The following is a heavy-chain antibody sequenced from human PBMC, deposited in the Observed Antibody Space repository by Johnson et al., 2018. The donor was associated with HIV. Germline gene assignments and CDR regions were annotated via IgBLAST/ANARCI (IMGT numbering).Heavy chain of an antibody. V-gene: IGHV3-9*01. CDR2: ISWNSGSI. D-gene: IGHD6-19*01. Sequence: VQLVESGGGLVQPGRSLRLSCAASGFTFDDYAMHWVRQAPGKGLEWVSGISWNSGSIGYADSVKGRFTISRDNAKNSLYLQMNSLRAEDTALYYCAKDRDSGWYWAFDIWGQGTMVTVSS. CDR3: AKDRDSGWYWAFDI. J-gene: IGHJ3*02. CDR1: GFTFDDYA.